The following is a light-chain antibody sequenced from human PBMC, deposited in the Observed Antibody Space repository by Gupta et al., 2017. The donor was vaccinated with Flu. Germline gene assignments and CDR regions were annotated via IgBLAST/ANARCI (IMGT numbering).Light chain of an antibody. J-gene: IGKJ2*01. CDR1: QSVSNY. Sequence: DIQMTQSPPSLSASVGDRVTITCRASQSVSNYLHWYQQKPGKAPNPLIYAASRLESGVPSRFGGSGSGTHFTLTITSQQPEDFASYNCQQSDISSSTFGQGTKMEIK. CDR3: QQSDISSST. V-gene: IGKV1-39*01. CDR2: AAS.